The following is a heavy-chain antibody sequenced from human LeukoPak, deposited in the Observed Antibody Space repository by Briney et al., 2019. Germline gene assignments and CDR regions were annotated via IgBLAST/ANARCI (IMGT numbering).Heavy chain of an antibody. D-gene: IGHD3-10*01. CDR2: INHVGST. CDR1: GGSFSGYY. CDR3: ARVIPTPYYYGSGSYKYNWFDP. J-gene: IGHJ5*02. Sequence: SETLSLTCAVYGGSFSGYYWSWIRQPPGKGLEWIGEINHVGSTNYNPSLNSRITISVDPSKNQFSPKLSSMTAADTAVYYWARVIPTPYYYGSGSYKYNWFDPWGQGTLVTVSS. V-gene: IGHV4-34*01.